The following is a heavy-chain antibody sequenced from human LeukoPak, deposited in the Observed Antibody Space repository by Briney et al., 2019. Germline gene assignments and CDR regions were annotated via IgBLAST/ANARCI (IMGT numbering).Heavy chain of an antibody. CDR3: ARVDTAVLTGFDY. V-gene: IGHV3-53*01. CDR1: GFTVSSNY. J-gene: IGHJ4*02. CDR2: IYSGGST. Sequence: GGSLRLSCAASGFTVSSNYMSWVRQAPRKGLEWVSVIYSGGSTYYADSVKGRFTISRDNSKNTLYLQMNSLRAEDTAVYYCARVDTAVLTGFDYWGQGTLVTVSS. D-gene: IGHD5-18*01.